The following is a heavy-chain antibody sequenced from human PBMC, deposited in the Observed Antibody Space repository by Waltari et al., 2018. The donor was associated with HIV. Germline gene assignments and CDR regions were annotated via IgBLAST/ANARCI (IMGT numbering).Heavy chain of an antibody. CDR3: TRAVFWSTFFSDNFFDY. CDR2: VNGDASST. V-gene: IGHV3-74*01. CDR1: SFNFCTHW. J-gene: IGHJ4*02. D-gene: IGHD3-3*01. Sequence: EAGLVASGGGGVQPGGSLRRSCAAPSFNFCTHWIYWVRQVQGKGLVGVSSVNGDASSTDYADSVRGRLTISRDNAKNTVFLQMDSLRAEDTAVYYCTRAVFWSTFFSDNFFDYWGQGTPLTVSS.